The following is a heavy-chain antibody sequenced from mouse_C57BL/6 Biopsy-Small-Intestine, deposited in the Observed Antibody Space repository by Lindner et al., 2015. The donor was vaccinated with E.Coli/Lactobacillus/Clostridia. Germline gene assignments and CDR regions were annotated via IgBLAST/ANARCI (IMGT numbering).Heavy chain of an antibody. CDR3: AREDRYDYIFAY. V-gene: IGHV1-82*01. Sequence: VQLQESGPELVKPGASVKISCKASGYAFSSSWMNWVKQRPGKGLEWIGRIYPGDGDTNYNGKFKGKATLTADKSSSTAYMQLSSLTSEDSAVYFCAREDRYDYIFAYWGQGTLATVSA. CDR2: IYPGDGDT. CDR1: GYAFSSSW. J-gene: IGHJ3*01. D-gene: IGHD2-4*01.